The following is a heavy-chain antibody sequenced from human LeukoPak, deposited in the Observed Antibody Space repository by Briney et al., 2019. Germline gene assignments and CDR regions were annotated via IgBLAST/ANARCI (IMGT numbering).Heavy chain of an antibody. CDR2: IIPIFGTA. Sequence: GASVKVSCKASGGTFSSYAISWVRQAPGQGLEWMGRIIPIFGTANYAQKFQGRVTITTDESTSIAYMELSSLRSEDTAVYYCARDLAPYCSSTSCYEEDYWGQGTLVTVSS. D-gene: IGHD2-2*01. V-gene: IGHV1-69*05. CDR1: GGTFSSYA. J-gene: IGHJ4*02. CDR3: ARDLAPYCSSTSCYEEDY.